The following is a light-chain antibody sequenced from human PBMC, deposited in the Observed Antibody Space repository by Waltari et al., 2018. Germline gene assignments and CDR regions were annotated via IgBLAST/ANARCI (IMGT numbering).Light chain of an antibody. J-gene: IGKJ2*03. CDR3: SQYSSGYS. CDR2: SAS. CDR1: QSVTTY. V-gene: IGKV3-11*01. Sequence: LILTQSPATLSLSPGERATPSCRASQSVTTYLAWYQQKPGQAPRLLIHSASSRATGIPDRFSGSGSGTEFTLTISSLEPEDVGIYHCSQYSSGYSFGQGTKVEIK.